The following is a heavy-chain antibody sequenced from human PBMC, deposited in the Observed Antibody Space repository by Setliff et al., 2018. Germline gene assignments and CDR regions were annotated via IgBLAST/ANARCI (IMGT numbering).Heavy chain of an antibody. D-gene: IGHD2-15*01. CDR2: ISPHNGNT. J-gene: IGHJ4*02. V-gene: IGHV1-18*01. CDR1: GYTFDDYG. CDR3: SGLVRFCTRIVCQRLSGDDF. Sequence: ASVKVSCKTSGYTFDDYGIAWVRQAPGQGLEWVGWISPHNGNTYYAPKLEGRVTMTTDISSTTAYLELSSLRSDDTAIYFCSGLVRFCTRIVCQRLSGDDFWGQGTLVTVSS.